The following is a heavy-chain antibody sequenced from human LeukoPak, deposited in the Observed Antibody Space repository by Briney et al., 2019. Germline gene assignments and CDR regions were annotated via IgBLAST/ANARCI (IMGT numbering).Heavy chain of an antibody. CDR1: GFTFSDYY. CDR2: ISSSGSTI. V-gene: IGHV3-11*01. Sequence: GGSLRLSCAASGFTFSDYYMSWIRQAPGKGLEWVSYISSSGSTIYYADSVKGRFTISRGNAKNSLYLQMNSLRAEDTAVYYCASEGARYNWNDTLFGWGQGTLVTVSS. J-gene: IGHJ4*02. D-gene: IGHD1-20*01. CDR3: ASEGARYNWNDTLFG.